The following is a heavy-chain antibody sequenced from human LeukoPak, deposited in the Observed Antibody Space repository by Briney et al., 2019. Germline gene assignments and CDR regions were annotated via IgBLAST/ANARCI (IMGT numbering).Heavy chain of an antibody. Sequence: SETLSLTCAIYGGSFSGYYWNWIRQPPGKGLEWIGEINHSGSTKYNPSLKSRVTISVDTSKNQFSLKLSSVTAADTAVYYCAGGRYQLLWGVFYYCAMDVWGQGTTVTVSS. CDR3: AGGRYQLLWGVFYYCAMDV. J-gene: IGHJ6*02. CDR1: GGSFSGYY. V-gene: IGHV4-34*01. CDR2: INHSGST. D-gene: IGHD2-2*01.